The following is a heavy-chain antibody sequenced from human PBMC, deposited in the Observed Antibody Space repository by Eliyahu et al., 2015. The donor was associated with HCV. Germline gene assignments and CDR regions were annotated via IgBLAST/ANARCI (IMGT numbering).Heavy chain of an antibody. V-gene: IGHV3-49*04. CDR3: TRGQLFYDY. Sequence: EVQLVESGGGLVQPGRSLRLSCTDSGSTFANNTVSWVRQGPGKGLGWVGFIRSEGFGGARDYAASVKGRFTISRDDSKSIAYLQMNSLKPEDTALYYCTRGQLFYDYWGQGTLVTVSS. J-gene: IGHJ4*02. CDR2: IRSEGFGGAR. D-gene: IGHD5-24*01. CDR1: GSTFANNT.